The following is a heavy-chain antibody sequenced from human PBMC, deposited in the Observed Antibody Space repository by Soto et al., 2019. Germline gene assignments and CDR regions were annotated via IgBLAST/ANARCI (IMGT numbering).Heavy chain of an antibody. CDR1: GFTFSNAW. Sequence: GGSLRLSCAASGFTFSNAWMSWVCQAPGKGLEWVGRIKSKTDGGTTDYAAPVKGRFTISRDDSKNTLYLQMNSLKTEDTAVYYCPTLPGGSGYAFDIWGQGTMVTVSS. J-gene: IGHJ3*02. V-gene: IGHV3-15*01. D-gene: IGHD3-16*01. CDR2: IKSKTDGGTT. CDR3: PTLPGGSGYAFDI.